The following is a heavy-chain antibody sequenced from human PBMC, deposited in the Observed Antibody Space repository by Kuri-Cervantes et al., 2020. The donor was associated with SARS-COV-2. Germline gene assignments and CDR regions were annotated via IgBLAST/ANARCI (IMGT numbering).Heavy chain of an antibody. Sequence: ESLKISCAVYGGSFSGYYWSWIRQPPGKGLEWIGEINHSGSTNYNPSLKSRVTISVDTSKNQFSLKLSSVTAADTAVYYCARVTNWGYYFDYWGKGTTVTVSS. CDR1: GGSFSGYY. J-gene: IGHJ4*03. V-gene: IGHV4-34*01. CDR3: ARVTNWGYYFDY. D-gene: IGHD7-27*01. CDR2: INHSGST.